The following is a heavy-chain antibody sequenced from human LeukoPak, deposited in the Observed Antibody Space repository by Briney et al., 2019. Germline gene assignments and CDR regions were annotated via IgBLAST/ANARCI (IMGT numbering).Heavy chain of an antibody. Sequence: SETLSLTCTVSGGSISSFYWSWIRQPPGKGLEWIGYIYYSGSTNYNPSLKSRVTISVDTSKNQFSLKLSSVTAADTAVYYCARVDPDSSSTLEVFDYWGQGTLVTVSS. CDR1: GGSISSFY. CDR3: ARVDPDSSSTLEVFDY. V-gene: IGHV4-59*01. J-gene: IGHJ4*02. CDR2: IYYSGST. D-gene: IGHD6-6*01.